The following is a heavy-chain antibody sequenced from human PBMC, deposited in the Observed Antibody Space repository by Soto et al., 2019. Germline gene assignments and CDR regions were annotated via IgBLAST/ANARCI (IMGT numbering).Heavy chain of an antibody. CDR3: TTDSYSTIIIVRFDY. V-gene: IGHV3-15*07. Sequence: GGSLRLSCAASGFTFSNAWINGVRQAPGKGLEWVGRIKSKTDGGTTGYAEPVKGRFAISRDDSNNMVYLQMNSLKIEDTAVYYCTTDSYSTIIIVRFDYWGHGTLVTVSS. D-gene: IGHD3-22*01. CDR2: IKSKTDGGTT. J-gene: IGHJ4*01. CDR1: GFTFSNAW.